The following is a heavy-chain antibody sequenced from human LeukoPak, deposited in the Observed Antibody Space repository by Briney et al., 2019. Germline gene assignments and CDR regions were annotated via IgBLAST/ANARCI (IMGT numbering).Heavy chain of an antibody. CDR2: INPNSGGT. J-gene: IGHJ6*02. V-gene: IGHV1-2*02. D-gene: IGHD4-23*01. Sequence: ASVKVSCKASGYTFTGYYMHWVRQAPGQGLEWMGWINPNSGGTNYAQKFQGRVTMTRDTSISTAYMELSRLRSDDTAVYYCARDRGGHNYYYYGMDVWGQGTTVTVSS. CDR3: ARDRGGHNYYYYGMDV. CDR1: GYTFTGYY.